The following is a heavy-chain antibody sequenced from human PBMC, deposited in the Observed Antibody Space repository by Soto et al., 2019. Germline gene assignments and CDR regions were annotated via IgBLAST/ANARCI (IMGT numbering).Heavy chain of an antibody. V-gene: IGHV1-18*01. CDR1: GYTFTSYG. Sequence: ASVKVSCKASGYTFTSYGISWVRQAPGQGLEWMGWISAYNGNTNYAQKLQGRVTMTTDTSTSTAYMELSSLRSEDTAVYYCARRGPPPTRCGGDCSDAFDIWGQGTMVTVSS. CDR3: ARRGPPPTRCGGDCSDAFDI. CDR2: ISAYNGNT. J-gene: IGHJ3*02. D-gene: IGHD2-21*01.